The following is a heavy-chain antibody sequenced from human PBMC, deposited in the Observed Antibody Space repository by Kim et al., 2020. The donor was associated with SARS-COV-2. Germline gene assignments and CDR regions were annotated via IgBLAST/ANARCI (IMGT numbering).Heavy chain of an antibody. CDR1: GFSFNNYG. CDR3: ARVDTSGWYGGPFDY. D-gene: IGHD6-19*01. Sequence: GGSLRLSCAASGFSFNNYGMHWVRQAPGKGLEWVALASHDGSYKAYADSVRGRFTISRDNSKNTLSLEMNSLRSEDTAVYYCARVDTSGWYGGPFDYWG. J-gene: IGHJ4*01. V-gene: IGHV3-30*04. CDR2: ASHDGSYK.